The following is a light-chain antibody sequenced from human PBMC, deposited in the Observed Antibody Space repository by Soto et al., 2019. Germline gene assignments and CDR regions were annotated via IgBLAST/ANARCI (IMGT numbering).Light chain of an antibody. CDR3: TSYTSGSTLEHVV. CDR2: DAT. Sequence: QSALTQPASVSGSPGQSITISCAGTSSGVGGYNFVSWYQHHPGKAPKLLIYDATNRPSEISDRFSASKSGNTASLTISGLQPEDEADYYCTSYTSGSTLEHVVFGGGTKVTVL. V-gene: IGLV2-14*03. CDR1: SSGVGGYNF. J-gene: IGLJ2*01.